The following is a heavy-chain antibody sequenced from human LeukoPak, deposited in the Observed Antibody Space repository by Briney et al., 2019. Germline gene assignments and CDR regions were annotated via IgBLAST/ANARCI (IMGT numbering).Heavy chain of an antibody. J-gene: IGHJ4*02. Sequence: PGGSLRLSCAASGFTFSNYAMSWVRQAPGKGLEWVSGISGSGSSTYYADSVKGRLTISRDNSKNTLFLQMGSLRADDMAVYYCARWGSTSCYDYWGQGTLVTVSS. V-gene: IGHV3-23*01. CDR3: ARWGSTSCYDY. D-gene: IGHD2-2*01. CDR2: ISGSGSST. CDR1: GFTFSNYA.